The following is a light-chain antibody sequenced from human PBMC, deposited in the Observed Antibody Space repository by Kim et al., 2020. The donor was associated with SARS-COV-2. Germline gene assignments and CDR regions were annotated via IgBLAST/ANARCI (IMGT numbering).Light chain of an antibody. V-gene: IGKV1-16*01. CDR3: QQYQTYLWT. CDR2: AAS. CDR1: RGVSDY. J-gene: IGKJ1*01. Sequence: DIQMTQSPSSLSASVGDRVTITCRASRGVSDYLAWFQQKPGKAPKSLIYAASKLHSGVPSRFSGSGYGTEFTLTISSLQPEDFATYYCQQYQTYLWTFGQGTKVDIK.